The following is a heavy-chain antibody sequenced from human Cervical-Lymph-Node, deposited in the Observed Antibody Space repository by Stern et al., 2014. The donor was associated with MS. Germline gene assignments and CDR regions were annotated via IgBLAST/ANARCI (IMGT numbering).Heavy chain of an antibody. Sequence: VQLVESGGGLVQPGGSLRLSCAASGFTFSSYWMHWVRQAPGKGLVWVSRIHRDGSDTSYADAVEGRFTISRDNAKNTLFLQMNSLRADDTAVYYCVREGLYTTIDFWGQGTLVGVSS. D-gene: IGHD4-17*01. CDR2: IHRDGSDT. V-gene: IGHV3-74*01. CDR3: VREGLYTTIDF. J-gene: IGHJ4*02. CDR1: GFTFSSYW.